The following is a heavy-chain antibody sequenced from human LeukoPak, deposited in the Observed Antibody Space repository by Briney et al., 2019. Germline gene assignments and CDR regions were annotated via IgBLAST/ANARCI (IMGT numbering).Heavy chain of an antibody. V-gene: IGHV3-33*01. CDR3: ARDPSLDYYDSSGYWDY. CDR2: IWYDGSNK. Sequence: PGGSLRLSCAASGFTFSSYGMHWVRQAPGKGLEWVAVIWYDGSNKYYADSEKGRFTISRDNSKNTLYLQMNSLRAEDTAVYYCARDPSLDYYDSSGYWDYWGQGTLVTVSS. J-gene: IGHJ4*02. CDR1: GFTFSSYG. D-gene: IGHD3-22*01.